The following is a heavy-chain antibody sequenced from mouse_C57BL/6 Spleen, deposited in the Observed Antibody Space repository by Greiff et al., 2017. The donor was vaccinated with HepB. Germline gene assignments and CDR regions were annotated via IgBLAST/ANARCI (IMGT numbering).Heavy chain of an antibody. D-gene: IGHD1-1*01. CDR1: GYTFPNYW. CDR3: ARTSYYGSSYGYAMDY. Sequence: VQLQQSGAELVRPGTSVKMSCKASGYTFPNYWIGWAKQRPGHGLEWIGDIYPGGGYTNYNEKFKGKATLTADKSSSTAYMQFSSLTSEDSAIYYCARTSYYGSSYGYAMDYWGQGTSVTVSS. V-gene: IGHV1-63*01. J-gene: IGHJ4*01. CDR2: IYPGGGYT.